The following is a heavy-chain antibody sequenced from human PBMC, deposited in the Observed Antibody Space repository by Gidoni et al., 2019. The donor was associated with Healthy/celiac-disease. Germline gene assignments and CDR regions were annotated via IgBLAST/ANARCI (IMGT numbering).Heavy chain of an antibody. J-gene: IGHJ4*02. CDR2: ISGSGGST. Sequence: EVQLLEPGGGLLQPGGSLRLSCAASVFTFSSYALSWVRQAPGKGLEWVSAISGSGGSTYYADSVKGRFTISRDNSKNTLYLQMNSLRAEDTAVYYCAKVFDSSGLYYFDYWGQGTLVTVSS. D-gene: IGHD3-22*01. V-gene: IGHV3-23*01. CDR1: VFTFSSYA. CDR3: AKVFDSSGLYYFDY.